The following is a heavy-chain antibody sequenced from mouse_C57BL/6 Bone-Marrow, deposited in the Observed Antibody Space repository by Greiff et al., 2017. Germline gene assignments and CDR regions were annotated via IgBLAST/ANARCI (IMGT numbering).Heavy chain of an antibody. CDR2: ISSGGSYT. J-gene: IGHJ2*01. D-gene: IGHD3-3*01. CDR1: GFTFSSYG. CDR3: ARHRAPYFDY. Sequence: EVKLEESGGDLVKPGGSLKLSCAASGFTFSSYGMSWVRQTPDTRLEWVATISSGGSYTYYPDSVKGRFTISRDNAKNTLYLQMSSLKSEDTAMYYCARHRAPYFDYWGQGTTLTVSS. V-gene: IGHV5-6*02.